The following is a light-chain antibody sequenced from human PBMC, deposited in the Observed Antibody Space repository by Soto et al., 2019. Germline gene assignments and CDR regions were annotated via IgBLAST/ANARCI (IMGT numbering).Light chain of an antibody. Sequence: QSALTHPASVSASPGQSITISCTAAGSDPGGYFQVSWYQLHPGKAPKLIIYDVTNRPSGVSHRFCGYKSVKAASLTISELQAEDYAEHYGSSYTSSSRASVFGSGTKVTVL. CDR3: SSYTSSSRASV. CDR2: DVT. CDR1: GSDPGGYFQ. J-gene: IGLJ1*01. V-gene: IGLV2-14*01.